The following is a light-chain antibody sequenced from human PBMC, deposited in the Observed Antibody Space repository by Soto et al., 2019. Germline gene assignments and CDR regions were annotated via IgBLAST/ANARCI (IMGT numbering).Light chain of an antibody. CDR3: QHYGTSVRT. CDR1: QSVNSGS. CDR2: GAT. V-gene: IGKV3-20*01. Sequence: DIALTQSPGTLSLSPGDRAILSCRASQSVNSGSLAWYQQRPGQAPRLLIYGATIRATGIPDKFSGSGSGPDFTLTISRLEPEDFPVYYFQHYGTSVRTFGQGTKVELK. J-gene: IGKJ1*01.